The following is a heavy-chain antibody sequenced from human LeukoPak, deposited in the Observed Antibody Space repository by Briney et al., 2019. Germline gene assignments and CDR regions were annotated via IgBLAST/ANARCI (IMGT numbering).Heavy chain of an antibody. CDR3: ARGVVTAIVDYFDY. V-gene: IGHV4-30-2*01. CDR2: IYHSGST. CDR1: GGSISSGGYS. D-gene: IGHD2-21*02. Sequence: SQTLSLTCDVSGGSISSGGYSWSWIRQPPGKGLEWIGYIYHSGSTYYNPSLKSRVTISVDRSKNQFSLKLTSVTAADTAVYYCARGVVTAIVDYFDYWGQGTLVTVSS. J-gene: IGHJ4*02.